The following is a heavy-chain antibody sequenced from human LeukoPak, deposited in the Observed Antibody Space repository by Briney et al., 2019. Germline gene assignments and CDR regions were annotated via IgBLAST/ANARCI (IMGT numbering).Heavy chain of an antibody. J-gene: IGHJ4*02. CDR2: IYPGDSDT. D-gene: IGHD6-6*01. V-gene: IGHV5-51*01. Sequence: GESLKISCKGSGYSFTSYRIGWVRQLPGKGLEWMGIIYPGDSDTRYSPSFQGQVTISVDKSITTAYLQWSSLKASDTAMYYCARWAGSSPSTPFDYWGQGTLVTLSS. CDR3: ARWAGSSPSTPFDY. CDR1: GYSFTSYR.